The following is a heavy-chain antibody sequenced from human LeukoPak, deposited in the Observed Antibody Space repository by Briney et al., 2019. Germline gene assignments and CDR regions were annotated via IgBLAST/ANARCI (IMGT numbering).Heavy chain of an antibody. J-gene: IGHJ5*02. CDR2: INTNTGNP. CDR1: GYTFTSYA. D-gene: IGHD2-2*01. CDR3: ASFLQLANSKGGFDP. V-gene: IGHV7-4-1*02. Sequence: GASVKVSCKASGYTFTSYAMNWVRQAPGQGLEWMGWINTNTGNPTYAQGFTGRFVFSLDTSVSTAYLQISSLKAEDTAVYYCASFLQLANSKGGFDPWGQGTLVTVSS.